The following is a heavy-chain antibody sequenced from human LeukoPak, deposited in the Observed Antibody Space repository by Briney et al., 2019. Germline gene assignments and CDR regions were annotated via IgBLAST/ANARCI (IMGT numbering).Heavy chain of an antibody. D-gene: IGHD2/OR15-2a*01. CDR1: GGTFSSYA. CDR3: ARDGLLLSAFDI. CDR2: IIPIFGTA. Sequence: SVKVSCKASGGTFSSYAISWVRQAPGQGLEWMGGIIPIFGTANYAQKFQGRVTITADESTSTAYMELSSLRSEDSAVFYCARDGLLLSAFDIWGQGTMVTVSS. V-gene: IGHV1-69*13. J-gene: IGHJ3*02.